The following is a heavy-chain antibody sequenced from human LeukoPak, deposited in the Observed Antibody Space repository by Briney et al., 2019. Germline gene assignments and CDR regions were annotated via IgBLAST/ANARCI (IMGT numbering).Heavy chain of an antibody. Sequence: GGSLRLSCAASGFTFSGYAMSWVRQAPGKGLEWVSAISGSGGSTYYADSVKGRFTISRDNSKNTLYLQMNSLRAEDTAVYYCAKAVDGYNYNYWGQGTLVTVSS. D-gene: IGHD5-24*01. CDR1: GFTFSGYA. CDR2: ISGSGGST. V-gene: IGHV3-23*01. J-gene: IGHJ4*02. CDR3: AKAVDGYNYNY.